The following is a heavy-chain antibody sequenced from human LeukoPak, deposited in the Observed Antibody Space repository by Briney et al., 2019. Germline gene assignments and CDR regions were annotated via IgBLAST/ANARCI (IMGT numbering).Heavy chain of an antibody. V-gene: IGHV5-51*01. D-gene: IGHD2-15*01. CDR2: MNPGDSDT. Sequence: GDSLKISCKGSGHSFNKYWIGWVRQMPGKGLDWMGIMNPGDSDTRYSPSFQGQVTISADKSISTAYLQWSSLKASDTAMYYCVRHQDCSGGSCYPRAPDYWGQGTLVTVSS. J-gene: IGHJ4*02. CDR3: VRHQDCSGGSCYPRAPDY. CDR1: GHSFNKYW.